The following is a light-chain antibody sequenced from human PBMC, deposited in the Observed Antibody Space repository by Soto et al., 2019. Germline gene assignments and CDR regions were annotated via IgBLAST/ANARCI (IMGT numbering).Light chain of an antibody. V-gene: IGLV2-14*03. CDR2: DVS. CDR1: SSDVGGYNY. Sequence: SALTQPASVSGSPGQSITISCTGTSSDVGGYNYVSWYQHHPGKAPKLIIYDVSNRPSGVSIRFSGSKSDNTAFLTISGLQPEDEADYHCSSYTTSNTRQIVFGTGTKVTVL. CDR3: SSYTTSNTRQIV. J-gene: IGLJ1*01.